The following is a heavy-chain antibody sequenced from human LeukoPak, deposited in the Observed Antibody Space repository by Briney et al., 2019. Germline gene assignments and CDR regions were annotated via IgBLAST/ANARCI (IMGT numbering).Heavy chain of an antibody. CDR2: IKSKTDGGTT. V-gene: IGHV3-15*01. Sequence: GGSLRLSCAASGFTFSNAWVSWVRQAPGKGLEWVGRIKSKTDGGTTDYAAPVKGRFTISRDDSKNTLYLQMNSLKTEDTAVYYCTTDLFLLGAFDIWGQGTMVTVSS. D-gene: IGHD1-26*01. CDR3: TTDLFLLGAFDI. J-gene: IGHJ3*02. CDR1: GFTFSNAW.